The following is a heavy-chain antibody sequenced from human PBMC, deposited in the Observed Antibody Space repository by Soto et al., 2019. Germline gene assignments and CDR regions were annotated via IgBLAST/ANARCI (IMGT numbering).Heavy chain of an antibody. D-gene: IGHD3-16*01. V-gene: IGHV4-59*01. CDR1: GGSISNYY. CDR3: ASGGNWFDP. Sequence: SETLSLTCNASGGSISNYYWTWVRQSPEKGLEWIGYMYYNGNINYNPSLKSRVTISIDTSKNQFSLTLKSVTAADTAVYYCASGGNWFDPWGQGVLVTVSS. J-gene: IGHJ5*02. CDR2: MYYNGNI.